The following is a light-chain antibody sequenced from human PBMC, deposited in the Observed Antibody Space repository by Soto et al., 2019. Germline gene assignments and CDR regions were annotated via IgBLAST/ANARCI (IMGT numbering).Light chain of an antibody. J-gene: IGKJ1*01. V-gene: IGKV1-5*03. CDR2: KAS. CDR3: QQYNSSCT. CDR1: QSISSW. Sequence: DIQMTQSPSTLSASVGDRVTITCRASQSISSWLAWYQQKPGKAPKLLIYKASSLESGVRSRFSGSRSGTEFALTISSLQPDDFATYYCQQYNSSCTFGQGTKVEIK.